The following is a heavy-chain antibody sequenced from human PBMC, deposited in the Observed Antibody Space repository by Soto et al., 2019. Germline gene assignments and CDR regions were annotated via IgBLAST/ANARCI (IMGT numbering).Heavy chain of an antibody. J-gene: IGHJ5*02. CDR3: ARVGYSSGWPNWFDP. D-gene: IGHD6-19*01. Sequence: NPSETLSLTCSVSGASIRSYYWHWIRQPPGKGLEWIGYVYTSDYTRYSSSLKSRVTISVDTSKNQFSLKLSSVTAADTAVYYCARVGYSSGWPNWFDPWGQGTLVTVSS. V-gene: IGHV4-59*01. CDR2: VYTSDYT. CDR1: GASIRSYY.